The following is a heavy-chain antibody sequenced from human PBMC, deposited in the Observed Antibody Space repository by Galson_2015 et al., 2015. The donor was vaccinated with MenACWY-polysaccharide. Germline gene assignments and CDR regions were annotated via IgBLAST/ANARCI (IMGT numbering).Heavy chain of an antibody. Sequence: SVKVSCKASGYTFTGFDINWVRQATGQGPEWMGWMNPNRGNTGYAQWFQGRVAMTRDTATSTAHMERRMLRYDDTAVYYCTRIIARKHTFVDSWGQGTLVSVS. D-gene: IGHD2-21*01. V-gene: IGHV1-8*01. CDR3: TRIIARKHTFVDS. CDR2: MNPNRGNT. J-gene: IGHJ4*02. CDR1: GYTFTGFD.